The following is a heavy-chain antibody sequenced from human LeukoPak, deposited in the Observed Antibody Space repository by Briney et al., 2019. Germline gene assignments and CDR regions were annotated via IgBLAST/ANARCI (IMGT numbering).Heavy chain of an antibody. J-gene: IGHJ4*02. V-gene: IGHV3-7*05. D-gene: IGHD1-26*01. CDR2: IKQDGSEK. Sequence: AGGSLRLSCAASGFNFNSYWMSWVRQAPGKGLERVANIKQDGSEKYYVDSVKGRFTISRDNAKNSLYLQMNSLRAEDTAVYYCARDKSVGATPFDYWGQGTLVTVSS. CDR1: GFNFNSYW. CDR3: ARDKSVGATPFDY.